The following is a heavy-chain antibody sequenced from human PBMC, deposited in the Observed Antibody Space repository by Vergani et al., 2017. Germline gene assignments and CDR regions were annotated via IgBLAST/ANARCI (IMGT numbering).Heavy chain of an antibody. J-gene: IGHJ5*01. CDR2: IDEYGNRD. Sequence: EVQLVESGGGSLPSGGSLRLSCVASGFSFNTYCRHWVRQVPGKGLMWVERIDEYGNRDTYWDFETGRFTISRDNAKNTVFLQMNNLKADDAGVYYCVRTEYCTGIACNTRFCSWGQGALVTVSS. D-gene: IGHD2-8*02. CDR3: VRTEYCTGIACNTRFCS. V-gene: IGHV3-74*03. CDR1: GFSFNTYC.